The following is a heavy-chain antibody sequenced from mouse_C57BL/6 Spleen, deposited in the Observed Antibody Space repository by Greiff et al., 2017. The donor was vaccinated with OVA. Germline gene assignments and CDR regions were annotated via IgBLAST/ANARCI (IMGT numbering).Heavy chain of an antibody. CDR3: ARAPSSDYDGGWFDY. D-gene: IGHD2-4*01. Sequence: QVQLQQPGAELVRPGSSVKLSCKASGYTFTSYWMHWVKQRPIQGLEWIGNIDPSDSETHYNQKFKDKATLTVDKSSSTAYMQLSSLTSEDSAVYYCARAPSSDYDGGWFDYWGQGTTLTVSS. CDR1: GYTFTSYW. CDR2: IDPSDSET. V-gene: IGHV1-52*01. J-gene: IGHJ2*01.